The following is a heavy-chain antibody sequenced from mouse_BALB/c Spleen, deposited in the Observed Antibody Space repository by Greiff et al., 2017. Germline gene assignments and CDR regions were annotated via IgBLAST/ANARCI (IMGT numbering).Heavy chain of an antibody. J-gene: IGHJ4*01. V-gene: IGHV5-6-5*01. CDR1: GFTFSSYA. CDR3: AREDYDYDRYAMDY. Sequence: EVKLVESGGGLAKPGGSLKLSCAASGFTFSSYAMSWVRQTPGKRLEWVASISSGGSTYYPDSVKGRFTISRDNARNILYLQMSSLRSEDTAMYYCAREDYDYDRYAMDYWGQGTSVTVSS. CDR2: ISSGGST. D-gene: IGHD2-4*01.